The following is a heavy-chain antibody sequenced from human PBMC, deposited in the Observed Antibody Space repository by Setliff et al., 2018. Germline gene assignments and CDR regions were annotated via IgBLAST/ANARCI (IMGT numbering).Heavy chain of an antibody. Sequence: PSETLSLTCRVSGGSISSGNYYWGLIRQPPGKGLEWVATIYYSGSTYSNPSLKSRLIISVDAPDNQFSVKLSSVTAADTAVYYCARHKSNGSGSYHSLYMDVWGKGIMVTVSS. CDR1: GGSISSGNYY. V-gene: IGHV4-39*01. CDR3: ARHKSNGSGSYHSLYMDV. J-gene: IGHJ6*03. CDR2: IYYSGST. D-gene: IGHD3-10*01.